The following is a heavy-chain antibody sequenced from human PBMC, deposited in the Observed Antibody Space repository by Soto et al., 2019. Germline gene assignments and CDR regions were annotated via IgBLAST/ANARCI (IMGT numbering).Heavy chain of an antibody. CDR2: ISGSGGST. Sequence: GGSLRLSCAASGFTFSSYWMHWVRQAPGKGLVWVSAISGSGGSTYYADSVKGRFTISRDNSKNTLYLQMNSLRAEDTAVYYCAKDIAVAGTGFDYWGQGTLVTVSS. D-gene: IGHD6-19*01. CDR1: GFTFSSYW. V-gene: IGHV3-23*01. J-gene: IGHJ4*02. CDR3: AKDIAVAGTGFDY.